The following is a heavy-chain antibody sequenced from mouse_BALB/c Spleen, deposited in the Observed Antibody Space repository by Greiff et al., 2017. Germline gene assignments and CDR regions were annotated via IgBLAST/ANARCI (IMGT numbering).Heavy chain of an antibody. J-gene: IGHJ1*01. CDR1: GFTFSSYG. Sequence: EVKVVESGGDLVKPGGSLKLSCAASGFTFSSYGMSWVRQTPDKRLEWVATISSGGSYTYYPDSVKGRFTISRDNAKNTLYLQMSSLKSEDTAMYYCARQGDGGYDWYFDVWGAGTTVTVSS. D-gene: IGHD2-2*01. CDR3: ARQGDGGYDWYFDV. V-gene: IGHV5-6*01. CDR2: ISSGGSYT.